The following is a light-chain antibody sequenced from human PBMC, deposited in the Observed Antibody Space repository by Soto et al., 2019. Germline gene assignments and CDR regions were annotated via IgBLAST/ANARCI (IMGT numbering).Light chain of an antibody. V-gene: IGKV3-11*01. J-gene: IGKJ1*01. CDR2: DAS. CDR3: QQRSNWPPWT. CDR1: QSVGSNY. Sequence: EIVLTQSPGTLSLSPGERATLSCRASQSVGSNYLAWYQQKPGQAPRLLIYDASNRATGIPARFSGSGSGTDFILTISSLEPEDFAVYYCQQRSNWPPWTFGQGTKVDIK.